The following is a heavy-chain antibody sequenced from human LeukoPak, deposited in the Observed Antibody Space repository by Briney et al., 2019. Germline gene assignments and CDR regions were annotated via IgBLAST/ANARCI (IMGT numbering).Heavy chain of an antibody. CDR2: INPNSGGT. Sequence: GASVKVSCKASGYTFTGYYMHWVRQAPGQGLEWMGWINPNSGGTNYAQKFQGRVTMTRDTSISTAYMELSRLRSDDTAVYYCARDDLGVGELEDYWGQGTLVTVSS. J-gene: IGHJ4*02. V-gene: IGHV1-2*02. CDR1: GYTFTGYY. CDR3: ARDDLGVGELEDY. D-gene: IGHD3-10*01.